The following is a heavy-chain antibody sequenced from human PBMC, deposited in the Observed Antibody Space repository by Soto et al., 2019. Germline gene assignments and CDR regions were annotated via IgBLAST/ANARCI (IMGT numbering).Heavy chain of an antibody. D-gene: IGHD2-21*01. J-gene: IGHJ4*02. Sequence: QVQLQESGPGLMKPSGTLSLTCAVSGGSITSNWWSWVRQPPGKGLGWIAEIFHTGSANYNPSLMGRLTISMDTSTNHLSLNLNSVTAADTAVYYCARHIAVSGTRGFDHWGQGTLVTVSS. V-gene: IGHV4-4*02. CDR3: ARHIAVSGTRGFDH. CDR1: GGSITSNW. CDR2: IFHTGSA.